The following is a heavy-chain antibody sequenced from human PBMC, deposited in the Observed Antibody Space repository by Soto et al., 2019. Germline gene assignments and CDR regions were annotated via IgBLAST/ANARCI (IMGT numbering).Heavy chain of an antibody. CDR3: VRGDYYGSGTYFDL. CDR1: GFIFSSYA. Sequence: GGSLRLSCAASGFIFSSYAMNWVRQAPGKGLEWVSGISDSGGSTYYADSVKGRFTISRDNSKNTLYLQMNSLRAEDTAVYYCVRGDYYGSGTYFDLWGQGTLVTVSS. CDR2: ISDSGGST. J-gene: IGHJ4*02. V-gene: IGHV3-23*01. D-gene: IGHD3-10*01.